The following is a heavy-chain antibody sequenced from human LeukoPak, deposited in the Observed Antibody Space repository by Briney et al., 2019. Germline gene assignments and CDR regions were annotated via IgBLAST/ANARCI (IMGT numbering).Heavy chain of an antibody. CDR3: ARGSQWGGYYYMDV. J-gene: IGHJ6*03. Sequence: GGSLRLSCAASGFTFSSYSMNWVRQAPGKGLEWVSYISSSSSTIYYADSVKGRFTISRDNAKNSLYLQMNSLRAEDTAVYYCARGSQWGGYYYMDVWGKGTTVTVSS. CDR2: ISSSSSTI. CDR1: GFTFSSYS. V-gene: IGHV3-48*01. D-gene: IGHD1-26*01.